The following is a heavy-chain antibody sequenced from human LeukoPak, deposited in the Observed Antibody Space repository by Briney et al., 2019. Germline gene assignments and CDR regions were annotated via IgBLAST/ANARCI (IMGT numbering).Heavy chain of an antibody. CDR1: GFTFSSYG. V-gene: IGHV3-30*03. CDR3: ARGKYSSGLYYFDY. CDR2: ISYDGSNK. J-gene: IGHJ4*02. Sequence: GGSERLSCAASGFTFSSYGMHWVRQAPGKGLEWVAVISYDGSNKYYADSVKGRFTISRDNSKNTLYLQMNSLRAEDTAVYYCARGKYSSGLYYFDYWGEGTSDPLSS. D-gene: IGHD6-19*01.